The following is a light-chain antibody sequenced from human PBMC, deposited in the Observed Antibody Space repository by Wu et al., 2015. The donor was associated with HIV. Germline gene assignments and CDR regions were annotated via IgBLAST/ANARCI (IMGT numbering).Light chain of an antibody. CDR3: QQYGSSPIT. CDR1: HFVTSNY. Sequence: EIVLTQSPGTLSLSPGERATLSCRASHFVTSNYLAWYQQTPGQAPRLLLYDASNRAAGIPDRFSGSESGTDFTLTINRLESEDSAVYYCQQYGSSPITFGQGTRLEIK. CDR2: DAS. V-gene: IGKV3-20*01. J-gene: IGKJ5*01.